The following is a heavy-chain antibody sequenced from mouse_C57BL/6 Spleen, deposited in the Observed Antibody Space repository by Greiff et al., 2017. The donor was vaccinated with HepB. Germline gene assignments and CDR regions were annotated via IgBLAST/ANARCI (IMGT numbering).Heavy chain of an antibody. CDR3: ARYYGYFDY. Sequence: EVHLVESGGGLVQPGGSLSLSCAASGFTFTDYYMSWVRQPPGKALEWLGFIRNKANGYTTEYSASVKGRFTISRDNSQSILYLQMNALRAEDSATYYCARYYGYFDYWGQGTTLTVSS. CDR1: GFTFTDYY. V-gene: IGHV7-3*01. CDR2: IRNKANGYTT. D-gene: IGHD1-1*01. J-gene: IGHJ2*01.